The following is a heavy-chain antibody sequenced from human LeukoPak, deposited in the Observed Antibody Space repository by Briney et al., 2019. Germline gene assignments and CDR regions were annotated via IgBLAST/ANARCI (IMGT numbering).Heavy chain of an antibody. CDR1: GFSFSNHA. V-gene: IGHV3-23*01. J-gene: IGHJ4*02. CDR3: AKDLRRNGDYHLFDS. CDR2: ISDSGGNT. Sequence: GGSLRLSCAASGFSFSNHAMTWVCQAPGKGLEWVSVISDSGGNTYYADSVKGRFTVSRDISKSTLYLQMNSLRAEDTAIYYCAKDLRRNGDYHLFDSWGQGTQVTVSS. D-gene: IGHD4-17*01.